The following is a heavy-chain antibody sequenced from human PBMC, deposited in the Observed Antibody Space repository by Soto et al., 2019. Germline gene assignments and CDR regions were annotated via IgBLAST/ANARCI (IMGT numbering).Heavy chain of an antibody. J-gene: IGHJ5*02. CDR3: AHRDSTGTTTYIDT. D-gene: IGHD1-1*01. CDR2: IYCYGES. CDR1: RFSFTTTRMG. V-gene: IGHV2-5*01. Sequence: QITLKEAGPTLVKPTETLTLTCTFSRFSFTTTRMGVGWTRQPPGKALEWLAIIYCYGESHYNPLLRRRLTLTEDTSKNPEVLTMNNMYPKDTATYYCAHRDSTGTTTYIDTCSQGIPVTVAS.